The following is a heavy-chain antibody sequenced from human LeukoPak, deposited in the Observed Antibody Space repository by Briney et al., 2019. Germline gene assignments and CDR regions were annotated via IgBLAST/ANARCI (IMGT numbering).Heavy chain of an antibody. D-gene: IGHD4-17*01. CDR1: GGSLSSGDYH. J-gene: IGHJ4*02. CDR2: IFYSGTT. V-gene: IGHV4-30-4*01. CDR3: ARGGRDYRDQKYYFDY. Sequence: SQALSLTCTVSGGSLSSGDYHWSWIRQSPGKGLEWIGYIFYSGTTSYYPSLKSRVTISLNTSKNQFSLKLTSVTAADTAVYYCARGGRDYRDQKYYFDYWGQGTLVTVSS.